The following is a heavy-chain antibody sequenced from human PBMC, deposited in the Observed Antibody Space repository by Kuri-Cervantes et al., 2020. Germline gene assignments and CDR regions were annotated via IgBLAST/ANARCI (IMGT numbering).Heavy chain of an antibody. J-gene: IGHJ5*02. CDR2: ISAYNGNT. Sequence: ASVKVSCKASGYTFISYGISWVRQAPGQGLEWMGWISAYNGNTNYAQKLQGRVTMTTDTSTSTAYMELRSLRSDDTAVYYCARGGKIVATMGWFDPWGQGTLVTVSS. D-gene: IGHD5-12*01. CDR3: ARGGKIVATMGWFDP. CDR1: GYTFISYG. V-gene: IGHV1-18*01.